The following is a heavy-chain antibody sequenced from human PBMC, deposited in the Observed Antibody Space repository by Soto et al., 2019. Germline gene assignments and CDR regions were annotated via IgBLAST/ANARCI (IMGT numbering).Heavy chain of an antibody. CDR3: AKPLYYDILTGSFFDP. CDR2: ISGSGGST. D-gene: IGHD3-9*01. J-gene: IGHJ5*02. Sequence: PGGSLRLSCAASGFTFSSYAMSWVRQAPGKGLEWVSAISGSGGSTYYADSVKGRFTISRDNSKNTLYLQMNSLRAEDTAVYYCAKPLYYDILTGSFFDPWGQGTLVTVSS. V-gene: IGHV3-23*01. CDR1: GFTFSSYA.